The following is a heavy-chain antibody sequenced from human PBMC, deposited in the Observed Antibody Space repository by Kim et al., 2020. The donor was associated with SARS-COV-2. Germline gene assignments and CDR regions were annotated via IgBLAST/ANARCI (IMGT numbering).Heavy chain of an antibody. CDR1: GYSFTSYW. CDR3: ARRVKSPRDGGGSGWYLDY. CDR2: IYPGDSDT. D-gene: IGHD6-19*01. J-gene: IGHJ4*02. Sequence: GESLKISCKGSGYSFTSYWIGWVRQMPGKGLEWMGIIYPGDSDTRYSPSFQGQVTISADKSISTAYLQWSSLKASDTAMYYCARRVKSPRDGGGSGWYLDYWGQGTLVTVSS. V-gene: IGHV5-51*01.